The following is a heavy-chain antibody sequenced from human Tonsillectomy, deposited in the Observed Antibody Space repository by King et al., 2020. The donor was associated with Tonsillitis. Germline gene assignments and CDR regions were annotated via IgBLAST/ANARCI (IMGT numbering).Heavy chain of an antibody. CDR2: IFSNDEK. CDR3: ARVTYYDTSGYVEYYSYYGMDV. J-gene: IGHJ6*02. CDR1: GFSLSNARMG. Sequence: QVTLKESGPVLVKPTETLTLTCTVSGFSLSNARMGVSWIRQPPGKALEWLAHIFSNDEKSYSTSLKSRLTISKDTSKSQVVLTMTSLDPVDTATFYCARVTYYDTSGYVEYYSYYGMDVWGQGTTVTVSS. D-gene: IGHD3-22*01. V-gene: IGHV2-26*01.